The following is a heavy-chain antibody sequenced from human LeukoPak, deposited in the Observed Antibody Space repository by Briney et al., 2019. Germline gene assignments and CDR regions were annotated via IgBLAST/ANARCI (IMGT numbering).Heavy chain of an antibody. D-gene: IGHD3-22*01. J-gene: IGHJ4*02. CDR1: GGSISSGDYY. CDR2: IYYSGST. CDR3: ARETKTYDYDSSGYFDY. Sequence: SQTLSLTCTVSGGSISSGDYYWSWLRQPPGKGLEWIGYIYYSGSTYYNPSLKSRVTISVDTSKNQFSLKLSSVTAADTAVYYCARETKTYDYDSSGYFDYWGQGTLVTVSS. V-gene: IGHV4-30-4*08.